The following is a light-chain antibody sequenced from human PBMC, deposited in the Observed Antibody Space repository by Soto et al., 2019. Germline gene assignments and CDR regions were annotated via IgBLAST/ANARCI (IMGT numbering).Light chain of an antibody. CDR1: RSVSDD. CDR3: QQYNNWPPWT. V-gene: IGKV3-15*01. J-gene: IGKJ1*01. Sequence: IVLTQSPGTLSLSPGERATLSCRASRSVSDDLAWYQQKPGQAPRLLIYGASTRATGIPARFSGSGSGTEFTLTISSLQSEDFAVYYCQQYNNWPPWTFGQGTKVDIK. CDR2: GAS.